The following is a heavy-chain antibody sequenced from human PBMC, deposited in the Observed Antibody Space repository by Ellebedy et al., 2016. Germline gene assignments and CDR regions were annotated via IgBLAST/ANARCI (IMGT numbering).Heavy chain of an antibody. CDR3: ARESPMGIAVAGTFDY. Sequence: SETLSLTCTVSGGSISSGGYYWSWIRQHPGKGLEWIGYIYYSGSTYYNPSLKSRVTISVDTSKNQFSLKLSSVTAADTAVYYCARESPMGIAVAGTFDYWGQGTLVTVSS. V-gene: IGHV4-31*03. J-gene: IGHJ4*02. D-gene: IGHD6-19*01. CDR2: IYYSGST. CDR1: GGSISSGGYY.